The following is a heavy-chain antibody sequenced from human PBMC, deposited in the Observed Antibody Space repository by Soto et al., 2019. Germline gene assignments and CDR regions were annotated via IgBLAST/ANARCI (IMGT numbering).Heavy chain of an antibody. J-gene: IGHJ6*02. D-gene: IGHD2-15*01. CDR3: ARGVVVVTATYGMDV. V-gene: IGHV3-30*03. CDR2: ISYDGSKK. Sequence: PVGSLRLSCAASGFAFSSYGIHWVRQAPGKGLEWVAGISYDGSKKYYADSVKGQFTISRDNSENTLRLQMDGLRADDTAVYYCARGVVVVTATYGMDVWGQGTTVNVSS. CDR1: GFAFSSYG.